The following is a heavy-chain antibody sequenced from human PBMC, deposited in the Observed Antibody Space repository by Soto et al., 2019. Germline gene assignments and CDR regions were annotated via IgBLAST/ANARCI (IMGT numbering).Heavy chain of an antibody. CDR2: IIPIFGTA. V-gene: IGHV1-69*18. CDR1: GGTFSSYA. CDR3: ARDLRPGGIFDY. D-gene: IGHD2-15*01. J-gene: IGHJ4*02. Sequence: QVQLVQSGAEVKKPGSSVKVSCKASGGTFSSYAISWVRQAPGQGLEWMGKIIPIFGTANYAQKFQGRVTLSAEESTNTAYMAVSRLRSEDTGVYFCARDLRPGGIFDYWGQGTLVTVSS.